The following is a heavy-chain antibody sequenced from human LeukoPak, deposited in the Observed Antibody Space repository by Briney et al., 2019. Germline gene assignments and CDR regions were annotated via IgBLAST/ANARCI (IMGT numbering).Heavy chain of an antibody. CDR2: ISGSGGST. Sequence: SCKVSGYTLTELSMHWVRQAPGKGLEWVSAISGSGGSTYYADSVKGRFTISRDNSKNTLYLQMNSLRAEDTAVYYCAKRPGGAGLGLDYWGQGTLVTVSS. CDR3: AKRPGGAGLGLDY. CDR1: GYTLTELS. J-gene: IGHJ4*02. V-gene: IGHV3-23*01. D-gene: IGHD3-16*01.